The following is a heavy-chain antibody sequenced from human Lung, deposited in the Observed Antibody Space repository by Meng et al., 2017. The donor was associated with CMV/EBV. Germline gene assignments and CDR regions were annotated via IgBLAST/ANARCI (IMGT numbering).Heavy chain of an antibody. D-gene: IGHD2-15*01. CDR2: IPNRGSS. CDR3: LRRSGGSV. J-gene: IGHJ1*01. Sequence: VQVRWSAPAMVTPSGALSLTSAVAGDSITNHNRWAWVRQPPGKGLEWIGEIPNRGSSAYNPSPKSRVSMSIAKSKNPVSLKLTAVTAADTDVYHCLRRSGGSVWGQGTLVTVSS. V-gene: IGHV4-4*02. CDR1: GDSITNHNR.